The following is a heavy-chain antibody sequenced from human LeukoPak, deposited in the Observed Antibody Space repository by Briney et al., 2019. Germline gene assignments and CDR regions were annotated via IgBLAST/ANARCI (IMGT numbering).Heavy chain of an antibody. CDR2: ISAYNGNT. V-gene: IGHV1-18*01. CDR1: GYTFTSYG. J-gene: IGHJ3*02. D-gene: IGHD3-16*02. CDR3: ASYRTSVGAFDI. Sequence: ASVKVSCKASGYTFTSYGISWVRQAPGQGLEWMGWISAYNGNTNYAQKLQGRVTMTTDTSTSTAYMELRSLRSDDTAVYYCASYRTSVGAFDIWGQRTMVTVSS.